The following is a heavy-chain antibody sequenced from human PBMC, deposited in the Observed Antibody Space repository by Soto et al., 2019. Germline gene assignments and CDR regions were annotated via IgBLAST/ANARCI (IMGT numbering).Heavy chain of an antibody. J-gene: IGHJ4*02. Sequence: QVQLQESGPGLVKPSETLSLTCTVSGGSISSYYWSWIRQPPGQGLEWIGYIYYSGSTNYHPCLKSRVTISVDTSKNQFSLKLSSVTAAETAVYYCASRYGRAFDSWGPGTLVSVSS. CDR3: ASRYGRAFDS. D-gene: IGHD2-15*01. CDR1: GGSISSYY. CDR2: IYYSGST. V-gene: IGHV4-59*01.